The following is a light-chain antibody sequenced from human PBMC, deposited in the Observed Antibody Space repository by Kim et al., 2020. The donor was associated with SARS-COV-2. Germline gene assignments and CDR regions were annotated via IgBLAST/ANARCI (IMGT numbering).Light chain of an antibody. V-gene: IGLV3-19*01. CDR2: GKN. CDR3: NSRDSNDNVV. Sequence: VALGQKVSITCQGDSLRSYYATWYQQKTGQAPILVIYGKNNRPSGIPDRFSGSSSGNTASLTITGTQAGDEADYYCNSRDSNDNVVFGGGTQLTVL. CDR1: SLRSYY. J-gene: IGLJ2*01.